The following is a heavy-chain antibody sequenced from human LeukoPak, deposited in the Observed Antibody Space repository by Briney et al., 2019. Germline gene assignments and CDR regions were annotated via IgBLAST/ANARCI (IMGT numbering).Heavy chain of an antibody. CDR1: GFTFSSAW. D-gene: IGHD6-13*01. V-gene: IGHV3-15*07. Sequence: TGGSLRLSCAASGFTFSSAWMNWVRRAPGKGLEWVGRIKSETDGGTTDYAAPVKGTFTISRDDSENTLYLQMNSLKTEDTAVYYCTRRSSAAGRQYFDYWGQGTLVTVSS. J-gene: IGHJ4*02. CDR2: IKSETDGGTT. CDR3: TRRSSAAGRQYFDY.